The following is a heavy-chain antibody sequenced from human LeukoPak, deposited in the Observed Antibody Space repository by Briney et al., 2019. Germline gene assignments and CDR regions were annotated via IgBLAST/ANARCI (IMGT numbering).Heavy chain of an antibody. V-gene: IGHV3-23*01. CDR1: GFTFSSYA. Sequence: GGSLRLSCAASGFTFSSYAMSWVRQAPGKGLESVSAISGSGGSTYYADSVKGRFTISRDNSKDTLYLQMNSLRAEDTAVYYCAKELEVVPAEGWFDPWGQGTLVTVSS. J-gene: IGHJ5*02. D-gene: IGHD2-2*01. CDR3: AKELEVVPAEGWFDP. CDR2: ISGSGGST.